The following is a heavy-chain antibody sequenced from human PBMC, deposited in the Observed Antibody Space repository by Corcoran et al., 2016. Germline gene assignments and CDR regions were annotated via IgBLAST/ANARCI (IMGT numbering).Heavy chain of an antibody. V-gene: IGHV3-15*01. CDR1: GFTFSNAW. J-gene: IGHJ4*02. CDR3: TTGPGVRWAAQIDY. Sequence: EVQLVESGGGLVKPGGSLRLSCAASGFTFSNAWMSWVRQAPGKGLEWVGRIKSKTDGGTTDYAAPVKGRFTISREDSKNTLYLQMNSLKHEDTALYYCTTGPGVRWAAQIDYWGQGTLVTVSS. CDR2: IKSKTDGGTT. D-gene: IGHD6-6*01.